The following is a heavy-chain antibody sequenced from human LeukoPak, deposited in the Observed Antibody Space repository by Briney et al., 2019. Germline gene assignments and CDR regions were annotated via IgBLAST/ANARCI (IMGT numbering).Heavy chain of an antibody. V-gene: IGHV4-4*09. CDR1: GGSMSSYY. D-gene: IGHD1-26*01. J-gene: IGHJ6*03. CDR2: IYTSGST. Sequence: PSETLSLTCTVSGGSMSSYYWSWIRQPPGKGLEWIGYIYTSGSTNYNPSLKSRVTISVDTSKNQFSLKLSSVTAADTAVYYCARHVAQSGSYYMDVWGKGTTVTVSS. CDR3: ARHVAQSGSYYMDV.